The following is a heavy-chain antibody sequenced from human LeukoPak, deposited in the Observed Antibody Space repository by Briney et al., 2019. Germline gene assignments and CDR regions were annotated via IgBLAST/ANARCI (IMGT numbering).Heavy chain of an antibody. CDR2: IYYAGST. Sequence: SETLSLICSVSGGSISNSSYFWGWVRQPPGKGLEWIGSIYYAGSTYYNPSLKSRLTISKDTSKNQFALRLSSVTAADTAVYYCARQIGSIGPDCWGQGTLVTVSS. J-gene: IGHJ4*02. V-gene: IGHV4-39*01. D-gene: IGHD1-26*01. CDR3: ARQIGSIGPDC. CDR1: GGSISNSSYF.